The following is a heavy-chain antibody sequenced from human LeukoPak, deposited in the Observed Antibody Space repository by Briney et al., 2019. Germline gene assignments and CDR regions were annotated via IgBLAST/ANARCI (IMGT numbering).Heavy chain of an antibody. CDR3: ARETVPAIAAPRGLNN. D-gene: IGHD6-13*01. V-gene: IGHV1-2*02. CDR1: GYTFTDYY. Sequence: GSVKVSCKASGYTFTDYYIHWVRQAPGQGLEWMGWINPNSGDTKYAQKFQGRVTMTRDTSISTAYMELSRLRSDDTAVYYCARETVPAIAAPRGLNNWFQGTLVTVTS. CDR2: INPNSGDT. J-gene: IGHJ4*02.